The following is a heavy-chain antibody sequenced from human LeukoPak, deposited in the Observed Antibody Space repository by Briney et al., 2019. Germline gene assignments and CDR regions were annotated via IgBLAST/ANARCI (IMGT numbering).Heavy chain of an antibody. Sequence: ASVKVSCKVSGYTLTELSMHWVRQAPGKGLERMGGFDPEDGETIYAQKFQGRATMTEDTPTDTAYMELSSLRSEDAAVYYCATDGHYYGSGSYFVSAFDIWGQGTMVTVSS. CDR3: ATDGHYYGSGSYFVSAFDI. D-gene: IGHD3-10*01. V-gene: IGHV1-24*01. J-gene: IGHJ3*02. CDR1: GYTLTELS. CDR2: FDPEDGET.